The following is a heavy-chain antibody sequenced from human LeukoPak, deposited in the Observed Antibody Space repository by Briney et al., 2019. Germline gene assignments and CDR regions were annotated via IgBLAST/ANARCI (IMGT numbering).Heavy chain of an antibody. CDR1: GFTFSSYA. Sequence: GGSLRLSCAASGFTFSSYAMNWVRQAPGKGLEWVSGLSGGGDSTFYADSVKGRFTISRDNSRNTLYLQMSSLRPEDTAVYYCTKWSGFGDDWGQGTLVTVSS. V-gene: IGHV3-23*01. CDR2: LSGGGDST. D-gene: IGHD3-10*01. J-gene: IGHJ4*02. CDR3: TKWSGFGDD.